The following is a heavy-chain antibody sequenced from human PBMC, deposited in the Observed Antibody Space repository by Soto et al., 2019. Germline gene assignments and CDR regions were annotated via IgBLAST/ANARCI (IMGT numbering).Heavy chain of an antibody. CDR3: EKGALSSYFDH. CDR1: GFTFSSYS. Sequence: VGSLRLSCTDSGFTFSSYSMSWVRQAPGKGLEWVASISGSSSSRYYTDSVRGRFTVSRDNSKNTLYLQMDSLRAEDTAEYYCEKGALSSYFDHWGQGTLVTVSS. V-gene: IGHV3-23*01. CDR2: ISGSSSSR. J-gene: IGHJ4*02. D-gene: IGHD3-10*01.